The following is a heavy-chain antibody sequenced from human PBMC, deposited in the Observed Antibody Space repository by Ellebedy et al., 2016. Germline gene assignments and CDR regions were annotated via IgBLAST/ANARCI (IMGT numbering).Heavy chain of an antibody. Sequence: GESLKISCAASGFTFSDYYMSWIRQAPGKGLEWVSYISSSSSYTNYADSVKGRFTISRDNAKNSLYLQMNSLRAEDTAVYYCARDLDSYSGSYYDYYGMDVWGQGTTVTVSS. CDR3: ARDLDSYSGSYYDYYGMDV. CDR1: GFTFSDYY. V-gene: IGHV3-11*05. CDR2: ISSSSSYT. J-gene: IGHJ6*02. D-gene: IGHD1-26*01.